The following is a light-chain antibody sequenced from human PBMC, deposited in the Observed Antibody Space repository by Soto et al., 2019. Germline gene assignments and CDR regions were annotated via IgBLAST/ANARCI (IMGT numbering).Light chain of an antibody. CDR1: QTVRNNY. V-gene: IGKV3-20*01. CDR2: DAS. Sequence: EFVLTQSPGTLSLSPGERATLSCRASQTVRNNYLAWYQQKPGQAPRLLIYDASSRATGIPDRFSGGGSGTDFTLTISRLEPEDFAVYYCQQYSNWPTFGQGTRLEIK. CDR3: QQYSNWPT. J-gene: IGKJ5*01.